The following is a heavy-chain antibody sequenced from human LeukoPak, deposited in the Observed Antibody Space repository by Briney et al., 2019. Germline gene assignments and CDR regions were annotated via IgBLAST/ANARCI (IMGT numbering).Heavy chain of an antibody. D-gene: IGHD5-18*01. J-gene: IGHJ4*02. Sequence: SETLSLTCTVSGGSISSYYWSWIRQPPGKGLEWIGYIYYSGSTNYNPSLKSRVTISVDTSKNQFSLKLSSVTAADTAVYYCARVKGYSYGLYDYWGQGTLVTVSS. V-gene: IGHV4-59*01. CDR2: IYYSGST. CDR3: ARVKGYSYGLYDY. CDR1: GGSISSYY.